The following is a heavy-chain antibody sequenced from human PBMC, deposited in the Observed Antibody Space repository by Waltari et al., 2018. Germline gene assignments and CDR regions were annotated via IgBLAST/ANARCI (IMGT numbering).Heavy chain of an antibody. CDR3: AGDSYDSSGYADY. CDR1: GGSISSGGYY. D-gene: IGHD3-22*01. J-gene: IGHJ4*02. V-gene: IGHV4-31*03. CDR2: IYYSGST. Sequence: QVQLQESGPGLVKPSQTLSLTCTVSGGSISSGGYYWSWIRQHPGKGLEWIGYIYYSGSTYCNPSRQSRVTITADTSKNQFSLKRSTVTASETAVYYCAGDSYDSSGYADYWGQGTLVTVSA.